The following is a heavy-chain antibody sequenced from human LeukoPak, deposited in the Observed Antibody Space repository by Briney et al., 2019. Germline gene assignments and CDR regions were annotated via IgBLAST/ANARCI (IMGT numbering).Heavy chain of an antibody. J-gene: IGHJ3*02. CDR1: GFTFSSYA. D-gene: IGHD3-22*01. Sequence: GGSLRLSCAASGFTFSSYAMHWVRQAPGKGLEWVAVISYDGSNKYYADSVRGRFTISRDNSKNTLYLQMNSLRAEDTAVYYCARDLVVVVVSHAFDIWGQGTMVTVSS. CDR3: ARDLVVVVVSHAFDI. V-gene: IGHV3-30*04. CDR2: ISYDGSNK.